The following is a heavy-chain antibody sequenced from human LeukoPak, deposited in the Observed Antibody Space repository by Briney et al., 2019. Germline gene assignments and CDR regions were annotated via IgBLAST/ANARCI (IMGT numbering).Heavy chain of an antibody. CDR1: GFTFSSYA. CDR3: AKVGPNHSSGYYYFGY. V-gene: IGHV3-23*01. Sequence: GGSLRLSYAASGFTFSSYAMSWVRQAPGKGLEWVSAISGSGGSTYYAASVKGRFTISRDNSKNTLYLQMNSLRAEDTAVYYCAKVGPNHSSGYYYFGYWGQGTLVTVSS. D-gene: IGHD3-22*01. CDR2: ISGSGGST. J-gene: IGHJ4*02.